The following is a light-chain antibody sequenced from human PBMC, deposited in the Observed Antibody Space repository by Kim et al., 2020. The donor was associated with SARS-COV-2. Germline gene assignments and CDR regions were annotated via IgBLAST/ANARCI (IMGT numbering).Light chain of an antibody. J-gene: IGKJ5*01. V-gene: IGKV3-15*01. CDR2: GAS. Sequence: VCPGERATLSCRASQSVSSNLAWYQQKPGQAPRLLIYGASTRATGIPARFSGSGSGTEFTLTISSLQSEDFAVYYCQQYNIWPITFGQGTRLEIK. CDR3: QQYNIWPIT. CDR1: QSVSSN.